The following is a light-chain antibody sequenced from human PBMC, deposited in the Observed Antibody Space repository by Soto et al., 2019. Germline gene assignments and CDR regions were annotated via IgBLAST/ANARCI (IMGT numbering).Light chain of an antibody. CDR3: QQYGSSPET. Sequence: EIVLTQSPGTLSLSPGERATLSCRASQSVSSAYLAWYQQKPGQAPRLLIYDVSSRATGIPDRFSGSGSGTDFTLTVSRLEPEDFAVYYCQQYGSSPETFGKGTKVNIX. V-gene: IGKV3-20*01. CDR2: DVS. CDR1: QSVSSAY. J-gene: IGKJ1*01.